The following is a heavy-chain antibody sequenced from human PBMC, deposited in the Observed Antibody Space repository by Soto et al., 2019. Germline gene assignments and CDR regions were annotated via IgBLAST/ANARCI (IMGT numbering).Heavy chain of an antibody. Sequence: SVKVSCKASGGTFSSYAIIWVRQAPGQGLEWMGGIIPIFGTANYAQKFQGRVTITADESTSTAYMELSSLRSEDTAVYYCARDAGYCSGGSCYLIRYYGMDVWGQGTTVTVS. V-gene: IGHV1-69*13. CDR1: GGTFSSYA. J-gene: IGHJ6*02. CDR2: IIPIFGTA. D-gene: IGHD2-15*01. CDR3: ARDAGYCSGGSCYLIRYYGMDV.